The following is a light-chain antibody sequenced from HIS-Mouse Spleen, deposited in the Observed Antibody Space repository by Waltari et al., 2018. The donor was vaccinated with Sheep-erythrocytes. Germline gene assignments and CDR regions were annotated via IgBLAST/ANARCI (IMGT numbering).Light chain of an antibody. J-gene: IGLJ1*01. V-gene: IGLV2-11*01. CDR2: DVS. CDR3: CSYAGSYNHV. Sequence: QSALTQPRSVSGSPGQSVTISCTGTSSDVGGYNYVSWYQQHPGKAPKLMIYDVSKRPSGGPGRCSGSKSGNTASLTSSGLQAEDEADYYCCSYAGSYNHVFATGTKVTVL. CDR1: SSDVGGYNY.